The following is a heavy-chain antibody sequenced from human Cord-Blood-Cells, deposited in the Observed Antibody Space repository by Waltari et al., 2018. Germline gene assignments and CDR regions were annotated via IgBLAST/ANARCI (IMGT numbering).Heavy chain of an antibody. D-gene: IGHD2-15*01. J-gene: IGHJ6*02. V-gene: IGHV4-34*01. CDR1: GGSFSGYY. Sequence: QVQLQQWGAGLLKPSEPLSLTCAVYGGSFSGYYWSWIRPPPGSGLEWIGEINHSGSNNLTPSLKSRVTISVDTSKNQFALKLSSVTAADTAVYYCARGYSPVINYYYYGMDVWGQVTTVTVSS. CDR2: INHSGSN. CDR3: ARGYSPVINYYYYGMDV.